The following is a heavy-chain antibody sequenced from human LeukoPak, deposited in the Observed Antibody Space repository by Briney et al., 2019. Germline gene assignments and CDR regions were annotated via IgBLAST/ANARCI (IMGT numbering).Heavy chain of an antibody. J-gene: IGHJ4*02. CDR3: TRDADGNFDY. Sequence: PGGSLRLSCAASGFTFSPYSMNWVRQVPGKGLEWVSYINSGSTLTHYADSVRGRITISRDDAENSLYLNMNSLTAEDTAVYYCTRDADGNFDYWGQGTLVTVSS. D-gene: IGHD4-17*01. CDR2: INSGSTLT. CDR1: GFTFSPYS. V-gene: IGHV3-21*05.